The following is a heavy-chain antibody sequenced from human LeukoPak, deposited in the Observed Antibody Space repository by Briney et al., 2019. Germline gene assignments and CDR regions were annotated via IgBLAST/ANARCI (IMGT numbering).Heavy chain of an antibody. CDR3: AREPIAAAERYFDY. J-gene: IGHJ4*02. CDR2: IYHSGSP. CDR1: GGSISSNSYY. D-gene: IGHD6-13*01. Sequence: SETLSLTCTVSGGSISSNSYYWAWIRQPPGKGLEWIGSIYHSGSPYYNPSLTSRLTLSVDTSRNQFSLKLSSVTVADTAVYYCAREPIAAAERYFDYWGQGTLVTVSS. V-gene: IGHV4-39*02.